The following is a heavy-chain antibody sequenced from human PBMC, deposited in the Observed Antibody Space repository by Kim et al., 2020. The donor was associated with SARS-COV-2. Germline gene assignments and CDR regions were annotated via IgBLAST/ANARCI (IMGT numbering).Heavy chain of an antibody. Sequence: GGSLRLSCAASGFTFSSYAMNWVRQAPGKGLEWVSTITDNGRRTYYADSVKGRFTIFRDNSKNTLSLQMNSLRAEDTAVYYCANYRQQLATGDAFEIWGQGTMVTVSS. D-gene: IGHD6-13*01. CDR2: ITDNGRRT. V-gene: IGHV3-23*01. CDR3: ANYRQQLATGDAFEI. CDR1: GFTFSSYA. J-gene: IGHJ3*02.